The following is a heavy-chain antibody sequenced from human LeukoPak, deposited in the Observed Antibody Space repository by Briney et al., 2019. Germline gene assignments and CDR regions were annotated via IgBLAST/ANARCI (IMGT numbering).Heavy chain of an antibody. CDR1: GGTFSSYA. D-gene: IGHD6-6*01. V-gene: IGHV1-69*05. J-gene: IGHJ3*02. CDR3: ARDIPRSIAAPLDAFDI. CDR2: IIPIFGTA. Sequence: ASVKVSCKASGGTFSSYAISWVRQAPGQGLEWMGGIIPIFGTANYAQKFQGRVTITTDESTSTAYMELSSLRSEDTAVYYCARDIPRSIAAPLDAFDIWGQGTMVTVSS.